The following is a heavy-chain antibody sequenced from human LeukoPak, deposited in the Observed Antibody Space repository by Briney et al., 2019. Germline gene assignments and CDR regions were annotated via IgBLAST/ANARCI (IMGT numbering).Heavy chain of an antibody. J-gene: IGHJ4*02. CDR3: AKVGSGRYFDWLLKHYYFDY. V-gene: IGHV3-23*01. CDR1: GFTFSSYA. CDR2: ISGSGGSGST. Sequence: GGSLRLSCAASGFTFSSYAMSWVRQAPGKGLEWVSSISGSGGSGSTYYADSVKGRFTISRDNSKNTLYLQMNSLRAEDTAVYYCAKVGSGRYFDWLLKHYYFDYWGQGTLVTVSS. D-gene: IGHD3-9*01.